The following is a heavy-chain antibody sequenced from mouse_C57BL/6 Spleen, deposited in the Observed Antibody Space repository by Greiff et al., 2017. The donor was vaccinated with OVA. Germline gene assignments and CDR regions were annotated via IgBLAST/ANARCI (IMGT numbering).Heavy chain of an antibody. CDR1: GYAFSSYW. CDR2: IYPGDGDT. V-gene: IGHV1-80*01. J-gene: IGHJ2*01. CDR3: ARVTVVEEGDY. Sequence: QVHVKQSGAELVKPGASVKISCKASGYAFSSYWMNWVKQRPGKGLEWIGQIYPGDGDTNYNGKFKGKATLTADKSSSTAYMQLSSLTSEDSAVYFCARVTVVEEGDYWGQGTTLTVSS. D-gene: IGHD1-1*01.